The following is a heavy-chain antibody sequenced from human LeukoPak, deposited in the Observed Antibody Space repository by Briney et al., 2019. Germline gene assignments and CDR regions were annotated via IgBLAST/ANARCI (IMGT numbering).Heavy chain of an antibody. Sequence: ASVKVSCKASGGTFSSYAISWVRQAPGQGLEWMGRIIPILGIANYAQKFQGRVTMTRDTSTGTVYMELTSLRSEDTAVYYCARDCSSTSCYLHYFDYWGQGTLVTVSS. CDR2: IIPILGIA. J-gene: IGHJ4*02. CDR3: ARDCSSTSCYLHYFDY. D-gene: IGHD2-2*01. CDR1: GGTFSSYA. V-gene: IGHV1-69*04.